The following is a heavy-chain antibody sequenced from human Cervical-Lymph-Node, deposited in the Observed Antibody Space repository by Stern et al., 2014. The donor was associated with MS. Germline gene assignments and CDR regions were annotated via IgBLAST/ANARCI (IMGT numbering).Heavy chain of an antibody. D-gene: IGHD6-13*01. CDR3: ARGFRREQQLEADAFDI. CDR1: GYTFTSYG. CDR2: ISAYNGNT. Sequence: QVQLVQSGAEVKKPGASVKVSCKASGYTFTSYGISWVRQAPGQGLEWMGWISAYNGNTNYAQKLQGRVPMTTGTSTSTAYMELRSLRSDDPAVYYCARGFRREQQLEADAFDIWGQGTMVTVSS. V-gene: IGHV1-18*01. J-gene: IGHJ3*02.